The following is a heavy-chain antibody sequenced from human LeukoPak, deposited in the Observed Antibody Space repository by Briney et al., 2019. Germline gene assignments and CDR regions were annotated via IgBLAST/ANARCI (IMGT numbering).Heavy chain of an antibody. CDR1: GGSFSSYY. CDR2: INHNGRS. J-gene: IGHJ6*04. Sequence: PSETLSLTCAVYGGSFSSYYWTWIRQSPGKGLEWIGEINHNGRSHYNPSLKSRVTISVDTSKNQFSLKLPSVIAADTAVYYCASRPDSMGNYYYAVDVWGKGTPVTVSS. V-gene: IGHV4-34*01. CDR3: ASRPDSMGNYYYAVDV. D-gene: IGHD7-27*01.